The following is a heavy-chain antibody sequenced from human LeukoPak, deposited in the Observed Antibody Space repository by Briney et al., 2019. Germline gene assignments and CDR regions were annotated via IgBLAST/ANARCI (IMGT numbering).Heavy chain of an antibody. CDR1: GLTFSRYS. CDR2: ISSGSSYI. D-gene: IGHD3-10*01. V-gene: IGHV3-21*06. Sequence: GGSLRLSCAAPGLTFSRYSMNWVRQAPGKGLEWVSSISSGSSYIYYADSVKGRFTISRDNAKNSLYLQMNSLRPEDTAMYFCARDNGGMVPFDHWGQGTLVTVSS. CDR3: ARDNGGMVPFDH. J-gene: IGHJ4*02.